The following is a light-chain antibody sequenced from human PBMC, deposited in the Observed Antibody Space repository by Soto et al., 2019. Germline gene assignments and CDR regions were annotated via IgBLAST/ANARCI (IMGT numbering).Light chain of an antibody. Sequence: EIVLTQSPGTLSLSPGESATLSCRASRSISSYLAWYQQKPGQAPRLLIYDASNRATGIPARFSGSGSGTDFTLTISRLEPEDFAVYYCQQRSNWPVTFGQGTRLEVK. J-gene: IGKJ5*01. CDR2: DAS. V-gene: IGKV3-11*01. CDR3: QQRSNWPVT. CDR1: RSISSY.